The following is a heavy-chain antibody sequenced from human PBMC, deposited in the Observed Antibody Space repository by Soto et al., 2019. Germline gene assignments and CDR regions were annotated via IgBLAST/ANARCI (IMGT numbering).Heavy chain of an antibody. CDR1: GGSISTAGYY. Sequence: QVQLQESGPGLVKHSQTLYLTCSVSGGSISTAGYYWSWVRQHPGKGLEWIGKIYYTGSTNYNPSLTSGVTISRDTSKIQFALMLSSMTAADTAVYYCARAWSTGRYPGGLDFWGQGTLVTVSS. D-gene: IGHD6-19*01. J-gene: IGHJ4*02. CDR3: ARAWSTGRYPGGLDF. CDR2: IYYTGST. V-gene: IGHV4-31*03.